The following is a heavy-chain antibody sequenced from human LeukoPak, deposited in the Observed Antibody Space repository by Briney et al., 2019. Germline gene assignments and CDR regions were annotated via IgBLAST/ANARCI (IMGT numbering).Heavy chain of an antibody. CDR3: ARVRRSSFDY. J-gene: IGHJ4*02. D-gene: IGHD3-10*01. CDR1: GGSISSADYY. Sequence: NSSETLSLTCTVSGGSISSADYYWSWIRQPPGKGLEWIGYIYYSGSTYYNPSLKSRVTISLDTSKNQFSLKLTSVTAADTAVYYCARVRRSSFDYWGQGTLVTVSS. V-gene: IGHV4-30-4*08. CDR2: IYYSGST.